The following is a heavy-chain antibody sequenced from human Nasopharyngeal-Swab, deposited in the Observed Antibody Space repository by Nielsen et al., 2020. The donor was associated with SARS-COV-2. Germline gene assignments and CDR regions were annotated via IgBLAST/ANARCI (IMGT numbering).Heavy chain of an antibody. V-gene: IGHV1-8*01. CDR2: MNPNSGNT. Sequence: WVRQAPGQGLEWMGWMNPNSGNTGYAQKFQGRVTMTRNTSISTAYMELSSLRSEDTAVYYCARVITVTTSWFWFDPWGQGTLVTVSS. CDR3: ARVITVTTSWFWFDP. J-gene: IGHJ5*02. D-gene: IGHD4-17*01.